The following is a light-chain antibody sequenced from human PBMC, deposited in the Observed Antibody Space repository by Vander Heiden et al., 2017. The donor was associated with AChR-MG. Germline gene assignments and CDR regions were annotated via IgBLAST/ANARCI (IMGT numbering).Light chain of an antibody. CDR2: SDN. J-gene: IGLJ2*01. Sequence: QSVLSQPPSTSGSPGQRVTISCSGSNSNIGHNCVCWFHQLPGTAPKVVIYSDNQRPSGVPDRFSGSKSATSASLAISGLRSEDEADYFCAAWDDSLSGVLFGGGTKLTVL. V-gene: IGLV1-47*02. CDR3: AAWDDSLSGVL. CDR1: NSNIGHNC.